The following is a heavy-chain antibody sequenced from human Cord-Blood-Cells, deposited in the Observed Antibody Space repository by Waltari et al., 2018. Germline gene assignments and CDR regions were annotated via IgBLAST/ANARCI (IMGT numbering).Heavy chain of an antibody. CDR1: GFTFSSYG. Sequence: QVQLVESGGGVVQPGRSLRLSCAASGFTFSSYGMHWVRQAPGKGLEWVAVIWYDGSNKYYADSVKGRFTISRDNSKNTLYLQMNSLRAEDTAVYYCAREAGERDAFDIWGQGTMVTVSS. CDR2: IWYDGSNK. D-gene: IGHD3-10*01. J-gene: IGHJ3*02. V-gene: IGHV3-33*01. CDR3: AREAGERDAFDI.